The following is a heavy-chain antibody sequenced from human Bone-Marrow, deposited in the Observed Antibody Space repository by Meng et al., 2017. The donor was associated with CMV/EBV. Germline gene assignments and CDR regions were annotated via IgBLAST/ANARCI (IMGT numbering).Heavy chain of an antibody. CDR2: ISSSGSTI. D-gene: IGHD5-18*01. J-gene: IGHJ4*02. CDR1: GFTFSSYE. CDR3: ARDYKDSYGFFMLDYFDY. V-gene: IGHV3-48*03. Sequence: SCAASGFTFSSYEMNWVRQAPGKGLEWVSYISSSGSTIYYADSVKGRFTISRDNAKNSLYLQMNSLRAEDTAVYYCARDYKDSYGFFMLDYFDYWGQGTLVTVSS.